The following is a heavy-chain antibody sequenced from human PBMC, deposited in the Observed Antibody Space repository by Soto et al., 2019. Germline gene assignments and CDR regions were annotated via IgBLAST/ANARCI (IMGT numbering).Heavy chain of an antibody. Sequence: PSETLSLTCTVSGGSISSGGYYWSWIRQHPGKGLEWIGYIYYSGSTYYNPSLKSRVTISVDTSKNQFSLKLSSVTAADTSVYYCARAPRVIVVVPAAISYYYMDVWGKGTTVTAP. CDR1: GGSISSGGYY. D-gene: IGHD2-2*01. CDR2: IYYSGST. J-gene: IGHJ6*03. V-gene: IGHV4-31*03. CDR3: ARAPRVIVVVPAAISYYYMDV.